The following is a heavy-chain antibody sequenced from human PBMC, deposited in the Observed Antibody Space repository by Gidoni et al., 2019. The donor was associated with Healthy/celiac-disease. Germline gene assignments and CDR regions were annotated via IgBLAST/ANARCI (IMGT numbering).Heavy chain of an antibody. J-gene: IGHJ6*02. V-gene: IGHV3-23*01. Sequence: EVQLLESGGGLVQPGGSLRLSCAAPGFTVSSYAMRWVRQAPGKGLELVSASSGSGGSTYYSASVKGRFTISRYNSKNTLYLQMNSLSAEDTAVYYCAKDYHSSRWYVLYHYYGMDVWGQGTTVTVSS. CDR1: GFTVSSYA. CDR2: SSGSGGST. CDR3: AKDYHSSRWYVLYHYYGMDV. D-gene: IGHD6-13*01.